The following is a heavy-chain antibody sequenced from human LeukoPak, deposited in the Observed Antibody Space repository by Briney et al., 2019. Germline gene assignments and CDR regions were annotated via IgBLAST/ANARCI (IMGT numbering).Heavy chain of an antibody. D-gene: IGHD3-22*01. J-gene: IGHJ4*02. V-gene: IGHV4-59*01. Sequence: SETLSLTCTVSGGSISSYYWSWIRQPPGKGLEWIGYIYYSGSTNYNPSLKSRVTISVDTSKSQFSLKLSSVTAADTAVYYCARGGDPYYYDSSGLAYFDYWGQGTLVTVSS. CDR3: ARGGDPYYYDSSGLAYFDY. CDR2: IYYSGST. CDR1: GGSISSYY.